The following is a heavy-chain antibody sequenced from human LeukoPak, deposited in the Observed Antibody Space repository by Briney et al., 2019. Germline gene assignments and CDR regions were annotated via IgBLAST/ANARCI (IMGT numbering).Heavy chain of an antibody. Sequence: KSSETLSLTCTVSGGSISSSSYYWGWIRQPPGKGLEWIGSTYYTGSTYYNPSLKSRVTISLDTSKNQFSLKLSSVTAADTAVYYCASDQRNYYDSSAPGYFDYWGQGTLVTVSS. CDR1: GGSISSSSYY. CDR3: ASDQRNYYDSSAPGYFDY. CDR2: TYYTGST. J-gene: IGHJ4*02. D-gene: IGHD3-22*01. V-gene: IGHV4-39*07.